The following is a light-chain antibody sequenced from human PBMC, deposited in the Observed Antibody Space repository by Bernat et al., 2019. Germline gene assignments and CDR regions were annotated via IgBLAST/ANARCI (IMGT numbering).Light chain of an antibody. CDR2: TAN. V-gene: IGLV3-1*01. CDR1: GNKY. Sequence: SYELTQPPSVSVSPGKTASITCSGVGNKYNCWYQQKPGHSPILVIYTANKRPSWIPVRFSASNSGTPATLTIRRTQTVDDADYYCQSWDSSTGVFGAGTKLTVL. J-gene: IGLJ3*02. CDR3: QSWDSSTGV.